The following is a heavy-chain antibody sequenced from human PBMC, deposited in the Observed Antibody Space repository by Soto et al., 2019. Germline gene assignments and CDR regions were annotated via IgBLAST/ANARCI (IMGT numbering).Heavy chain of an antibody. V-gene: IGHV1-69*05. CDR3: ARAWNYDSSGFDP. Sequence: ASVKFSCKASGGTFSSYRFNWVRQARGQGLEWLGGIVPIYRTADYAQKFQGRVTMTRDTSTSTVYMELSSLRSEDTAVYYCARAWNYDSSGFDPWGQGTLVTVSS. CDR2: IVPIYRTA. J-gene: IGHJ5*02. D-gene: IGHD3-22*01. CDR1: GGTFSSYR.